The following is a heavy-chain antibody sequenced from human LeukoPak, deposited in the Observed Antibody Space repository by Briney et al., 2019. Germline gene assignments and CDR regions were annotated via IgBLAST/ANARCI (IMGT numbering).Heavy chain of an antibody. CDR2: IYYSGST. J-gene: IGHJ4*02. CDR3: ARDQRGSSSLDY. D-gene: IGHD6-13*01. Sequence: SETLSLTCTVSGGSISGYYWSWIRQPPGKGLEWIAYIYYSGSTNYNPSLKSRVTISVDTSKNQFSLKLTSVTAADTAVCNCARDQRGSSSLDYWGQGTLVAVSS. CDR1: GGSISGYY. V-gene: IGHV4-59*01.